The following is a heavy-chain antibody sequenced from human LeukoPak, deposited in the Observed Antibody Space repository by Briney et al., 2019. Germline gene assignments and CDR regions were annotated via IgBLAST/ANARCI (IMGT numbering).Heavy chain of an antibody. J-gene: IGHJ4*02. Sequence: PSETLSLTCTVSGGSISSSSYYWGWIRQPPGKGLEWIGSIYYSGSTYYNPSLKSRVTISVDTSKNQFSLKLSSVTAADTAVYYCGRDGVGATESDYWGQGTLVTVSS. CDR1: GGSISSSSYY. V-gene: IGHV4-39*02. CDR3: GRDGVGATESDY. D-gene: IGHD1-26*01. CDR2: IYYSGST.